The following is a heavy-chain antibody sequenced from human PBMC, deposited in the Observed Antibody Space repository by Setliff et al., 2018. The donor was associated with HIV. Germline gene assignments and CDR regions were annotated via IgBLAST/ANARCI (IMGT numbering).Heavy chain of an antibody. V-gene: IGHV4-34*01. CDR3: ARVSITYWYSIPTFYYYYMDV. CDR2: IQHSGRT. D-gene: IGHD2-15*01. J-gene: IGHJ6*03. Sequence: ETLSLTCAVYGGSFSGYCWSWIRQPPGKGLEWIGEIQHSGRTNYNPSLKSRVTTSVDTSKNQFSLKLRSVTAADTAMYYCARVSITYWYSIPTFYYYYMDVWGKGTKVTVSS. CDR1: GGSFSGYC.